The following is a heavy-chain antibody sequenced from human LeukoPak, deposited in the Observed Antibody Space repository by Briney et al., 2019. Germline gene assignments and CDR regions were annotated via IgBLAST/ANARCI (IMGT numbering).Heavy chain of an antibody. CDR2: IYYTGST. CDR3: VREGPVRFLEQIDY. D-gene: IGHD3-3*01. J-gene: IGHJ4*02. V-gene: IGHV4-39*02. Sequence: SETLSLTCSVSGASLSTSPYYWGWIRQPPGKGLEWIGNIYYTGSTYYNVSLNSRVTISIDTSKNLFSLRLNSMTAADTAVYYCVREGPVRFLEQIDYWGQGTLVTVSS. CDR1: GASLSTSPYY.